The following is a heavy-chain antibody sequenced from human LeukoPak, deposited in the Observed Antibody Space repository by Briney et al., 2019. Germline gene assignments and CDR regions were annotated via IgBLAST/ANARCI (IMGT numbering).Heavy chain of an antibody. D-gene: IGHD2-21*02. CDR1: GFTFSSYA. J-gene: IGHJ4*02. CDR2: ISYDGSNK. CDR3: AKDREAYCGGDCYSIIFDY. Sequence: GGSLRLSCAASGFTFSSYAMHWVRQAPGKGLEWVAVISYDGSNKYYADSVKGRFTISRDNSKNTLYLQMNSLRAEDTAVYYCAKDREAYCGGDCYSIIFDYWGQGTLVTVSS. V-gene: IGHV3-30*04.